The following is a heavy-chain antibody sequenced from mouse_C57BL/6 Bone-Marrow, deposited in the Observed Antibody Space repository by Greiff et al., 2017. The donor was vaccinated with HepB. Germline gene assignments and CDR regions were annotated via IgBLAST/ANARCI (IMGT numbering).Heavy chain of an antibody. V-gene: IGHV5-4*01. CDR3: ARDYPYYAMDY. CDR2: ISDGGSYT. CDR1: GFTFSSYA. J-gene: IGHJ4*01. Sequence: EVQLKESGGGLVKPGGSLKLSCAASGFTFSSYAMSWVRQTPEKRLEWVATISDGGSYTYYPDNVKGRFTISRDNAKNNLYLQMSHLKSEDTAMYYCARDYPYYAMDYWGQGTSVTVSS.